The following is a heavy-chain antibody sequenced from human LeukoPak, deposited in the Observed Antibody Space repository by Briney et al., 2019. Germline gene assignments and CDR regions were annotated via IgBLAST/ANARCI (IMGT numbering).Heavy chain of an antibody. V-gene: IGHV3-48*04. CDR2: IVSFSSPV. J-gene: IGHJ4*02. Sequence: GGSLRLSCAASGFTFGDYAMIWVRQTPGKGLEWLSYIVSFSSPVYYADSVKGRFTISRDNANNSLYLQMNSLRAEDTAMYYCARFLDNYTYADYWGQGTLVTVSS. D-gene: IGHD3/OR15-3a*01. CDR3: ARFLDNYTYADY. CDR1: GFTFGDYA.